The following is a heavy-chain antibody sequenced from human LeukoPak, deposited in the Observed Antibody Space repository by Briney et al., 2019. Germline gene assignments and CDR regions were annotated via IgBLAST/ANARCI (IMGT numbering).Heavy chain of an antibody. CDR2: INAGNGNT. D-gene: IGHD3-16*01. Sequence: VSVKVSCKASGYTFTSYAMHWVRQAPGQRLEWMGWINAGNGNTKYSQKFQGRVTITRDTSASTAYMELSSLRSEDTAVYYCARVVGGSYWDYWGQGTLVTVSS. CDR1: GYTFTSYA. J-gene: IGHJ4*02. CDR3: ARVVGGSYWDY. V-gene: IGHV1-3*01.